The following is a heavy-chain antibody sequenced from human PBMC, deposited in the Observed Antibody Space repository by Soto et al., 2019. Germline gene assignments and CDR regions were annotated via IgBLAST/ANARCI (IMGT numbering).Heavy chain of an antibody. D-gene: IGHD2-15*01. CDR1: GFTFSSYA. V-gene: IGHV3-30-3*01. CDR3: ARDRHCSGGSCPFDY. Sequence: GGSLRLSCAASGFTFSSYAMHWVRQAPGKGLEWVAVISYDGSNKYYADSVKGRFTISRDNSKNTLYLQMNSLRAEDTAVYYCARDRHCSGGSCPFDYWGQGTLVTVSS. CDR2: ISYDGSNK. J-gene: IGHJ4*02.